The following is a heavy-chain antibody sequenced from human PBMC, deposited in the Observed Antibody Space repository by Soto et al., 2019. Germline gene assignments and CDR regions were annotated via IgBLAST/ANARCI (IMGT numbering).Heavy chain of an antibody. Sequence: GGSLRLSCAASGFTVSSNYMSWVRQAPGKGLEWVSVIYSGGSTYYADSVKGRFTISRDNSKNTLYLQMNSLRAEDTAVYYCARGVVAAAGPKRYYGMDVWGQGTTVTVSS. CDR1: GFTVSSNY. V-gene: IGHV3-53*01. CDR2: IYSGGST. D-gene: IGHD6-13*01. CDR3: ARGVVAAAGPKRYYGMDV. J-gene: IGHJ6*02.